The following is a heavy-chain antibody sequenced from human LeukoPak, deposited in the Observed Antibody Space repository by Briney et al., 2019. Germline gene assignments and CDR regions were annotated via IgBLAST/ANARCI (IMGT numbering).Heavy chain of an antibody. J-gene: IGHJ4*02. CDR2: ISSSGSAI. CDR3: AREMTTEAFDY. Sequence: PGGSLRLSCAASGFTFSSYEMNWVRQAPGKGLEWVSYISSSGSAIYYADSVKGRFTISRDNAKNSLYLQMNSLRAEDTAVYYCAREMTTEAFDYWGQGTLVTVSS. V-gene: IGHV3-48*03. CDR1: GFTFSSYE. D-gene: IGHD4-11*01.